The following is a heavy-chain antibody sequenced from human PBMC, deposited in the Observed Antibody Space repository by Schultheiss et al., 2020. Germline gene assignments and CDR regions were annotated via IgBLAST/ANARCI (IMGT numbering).Heavy chain of an antibody. Sequence: GGSLRLSCAASGFTFEDYAMHWVRQAPGKGLEWVSGISWNSGSIGYADSVKGRFTISRDNSKNSLYLQMNSLRAEDTAVYYCARDYGDYDPYFDYWGQGTLVTVSS. CDR2: ISWNSGSI. CDR1: GFTFEDYA. CDR3: ARDYGDYDPYFDY. J-gene: IGHJ4*02. V-gene: IGHV3-9*01. D-gene: IGHD4-17*01.